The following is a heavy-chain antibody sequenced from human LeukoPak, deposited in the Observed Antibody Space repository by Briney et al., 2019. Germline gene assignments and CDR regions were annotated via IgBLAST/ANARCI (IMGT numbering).Heavy chain of an antibody. Sequence: ASVKVSCKPSGYTFSTYGISWGRQAPGQGLEWMGWISTYNGNTYYALKIQGRVTMTTDTSTRTAYMELRSLRSDDTAVYYCAREKTRLAAGDAFDIWGQGTMVTVSS. D-gene: IGHD6-13*01. V-gene: IGHV1-18*01. J-gene: IGHJ3*02. CDR3: AREKTRLAAGDAFDI. CDR2: ISTYNGNT. CDR1: GYTFSTYG.